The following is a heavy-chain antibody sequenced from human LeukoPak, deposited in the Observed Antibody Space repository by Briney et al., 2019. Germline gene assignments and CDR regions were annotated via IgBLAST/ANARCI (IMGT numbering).Heavy chain of an antibody. CDR1: GGSISSYY. V-gene: IGHV4-4*09. CDR2: IYTSGST. D-gene: IGHD1-26*01. J-gene: IGHJ4*02. Sequence: SETLSLTCTVSGGSISSYYWSWIRQPPGKGLEWIGCIYTSGSTNYNPSLKSRVTISVDTSKNQFSLKLSSVTAADTAVYYCAGIVGATTQQFDYWGQGTLVTVSS. CDR3: AGIVGATTQQFDY.